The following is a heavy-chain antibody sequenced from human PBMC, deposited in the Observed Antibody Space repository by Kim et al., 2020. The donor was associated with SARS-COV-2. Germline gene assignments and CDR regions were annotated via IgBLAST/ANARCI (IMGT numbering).Heavy chain of an antibody. J-gene: IGHJ6*02. V-gene: IGHV3-23*01. CDR3: AKTIEMDYGMDV. Sequence: YYADSVKGRFTIARDNSKNTLYLQMNSLRAEDTAVYYCAKTIEMDYGMDVWGQGTTVTVSS.